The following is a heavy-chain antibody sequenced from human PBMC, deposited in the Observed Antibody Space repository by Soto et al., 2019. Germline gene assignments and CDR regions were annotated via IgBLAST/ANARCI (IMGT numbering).Heavy chain of an antibody. CDR3: AKDKPYYYDSSGYANAFDI. Sequence: ASVKVSCKASGYTFTNYGINWVRQAPGQGLEWMGWISVYTGNTNYAQKFQGRVTMTTDTSTRTVFMELRTLRSDDTAVYYCAKDKPYYYDSSGYANAFDIWGQGTMVTVSS. J-gene: IGHJ3*02. V-gene: IGHV1-18*01. CDR2: ISVYTGNT. D-gene: IGHD3-22*01. CDR1: GYTFTNYG.